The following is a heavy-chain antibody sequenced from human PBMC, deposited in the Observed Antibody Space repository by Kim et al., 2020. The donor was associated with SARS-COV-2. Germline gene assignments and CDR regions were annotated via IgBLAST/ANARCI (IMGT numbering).Heavy chain of an antibody. CDR3: ARLYRIAAVRYFDY. CDR1: GYSFTSYW. Sequence: GESLKISCKGSGYSFTSYWIGWVRQMPGKGLEWMGIIYPGDSDTRYSPSFQGQVTISADKSISTAYLQWSSLKASDTAMYYCARLYRIAAVRYFDYWGQEPWSPSPQ. CDR2: IYPGDSDT. D-gene: IGHD6-13*01. V-gene: IGHV5-51*01. J-gene: IGHJ4*01.